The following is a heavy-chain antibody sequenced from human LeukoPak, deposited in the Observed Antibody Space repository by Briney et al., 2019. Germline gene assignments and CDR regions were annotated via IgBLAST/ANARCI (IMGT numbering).Heavy chain of an antibody. J-gene: IGHJ4*02. CDR1: GYTFTSYG. CDR2: ISAYNGNT. V-gene: IGHV1-18*01. Sequence: ASVKVSCKASGYTFTSYGISWVRQAPGQGLEWMGWISAYNGNTNYAQKLQGRVTMTTDTSTSTAYMELRSLRSDDTAVYYCARDLEVAAARPYYFDYWGQGTLVTVSS. CDR3: ARDLEVAAARPYYFDY. D-gene: IGHD6-13*01.